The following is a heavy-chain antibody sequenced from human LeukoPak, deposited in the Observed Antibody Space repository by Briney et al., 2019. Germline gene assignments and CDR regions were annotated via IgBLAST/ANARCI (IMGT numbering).Heavy chain of an antibody. CDR1: GGSFSGYY. V-gene: IGHV4-34*01. J-gene: IGHJ4*02. D-gene: IGHD3-22*01. Sequence: SETLSLTCAVYGGSFSGYYWSWIRQPPGKGLEWIGEINHSGSTNYNPSLKSRVTISVDTSKNQFSLKLSSVTAADTAVYYCARGYLTDYYDSSGYYYWGQGTLVTVSS. CDR3: ARGYLTDYYDSSGYYY. CDR2: INHSGST.